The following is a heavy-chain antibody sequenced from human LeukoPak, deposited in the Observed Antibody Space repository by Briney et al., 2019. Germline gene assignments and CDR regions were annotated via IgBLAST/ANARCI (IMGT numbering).Heavy chain of an antibody. J-gene: IGHJ5*02. CDR3: ASSSWLTPYNWFDP. Sequence: SQTLSLTCAISGDSVSSNSAAWNWIRQSPPRGLEWLGRTYYRSKWYNDYAVSVKSRITINPDTSKNQFSLQLNSVTPEDTAVYYCASSSWLTPYNWFDPWGQGTLVTVSS. CDR2: TYYRSKWYN. V-gene: IGHV6-1*01. D-gene: IGHD6-13*01. CDR1: GDSVSSNSAA.